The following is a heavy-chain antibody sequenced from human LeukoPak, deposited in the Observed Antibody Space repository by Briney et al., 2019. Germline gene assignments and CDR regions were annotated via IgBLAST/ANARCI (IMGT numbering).Heavy chain of an antibody. CDR1: GGSISSSSYY. CDR3: ASWSSSSYYYYYMDV. D-gene: IGHD6-6*01. J-gene: IGHJ6*03. Sequence: SETLSLTCTVSGGSISSSSYYWGWIRQPPGKGLEWIGRIYYSGSTYYNPSLKSRVTISVDTSKNQFSLKLSSVSAADTAVYYCASWSSSSYYYYYMDVWGKGTTVTVYS. CDR2: IYYSGST. V-gene: IGHV4-39*07.